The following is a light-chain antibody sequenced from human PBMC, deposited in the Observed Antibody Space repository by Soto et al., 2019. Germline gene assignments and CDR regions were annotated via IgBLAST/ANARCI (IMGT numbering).Light chain of an antibody. Sequence: IQMTQSAAALSATVGDRVTITCRASQSISSWLAWYQQKPGKAPKLLIYKASSLESGVPSRFSGSGSGTEFTLTISSLQPDDIATYYCQQYNSYWTFGQGAKVDIK. CDR1: QSISSW. CDR3: QQYNSYWT. CDR2: KAS. J-gene: IGKJ1*01. V-gene: IGKV1-5*03.